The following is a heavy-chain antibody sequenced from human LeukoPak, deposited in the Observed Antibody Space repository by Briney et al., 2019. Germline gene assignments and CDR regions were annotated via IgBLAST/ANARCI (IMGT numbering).Heavy chain of an antibody. CDR3: ARGADPIAAAGGYYYYMDV. V-gene: IGHV3-20*04. CDR2: INWNGGST. Sequence: GGSLRLSCTASGFTFSSYWMSWVRQAPGKGLEWVSGINWNGGSTGYADSVRGRFTISRDNAKNSLYLQMNSLRAEDTALYYCARGADPIAAAGGYYYYMDVWGKGTTVTVSS. D-gene: IGHD6-13*01. CDR1: GFTFSSYW. J-gene: IGHJ6*03.